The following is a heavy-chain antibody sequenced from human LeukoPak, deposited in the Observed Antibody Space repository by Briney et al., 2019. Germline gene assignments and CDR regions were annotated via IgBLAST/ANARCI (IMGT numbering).Heavy chain of an antibody. Sequence: GGSLRLSCAASGFTFDDYGMSWVRQAPGKGLEWVSGINWNGGSTGYADSVKGRFTISRDNSKNTLYLQMNSLRAEDTAVYYCAGMTNWGSTPMDVWGKGTTVTVSS. D-gene: IGHD7-27*01. CDR1: GFTFDDYG. V-gene: IGHV3-20*04. CDR2: INWNGGST. CDR3: AGMTNWGSTPMDV. J-gene: IGHJ6*03.